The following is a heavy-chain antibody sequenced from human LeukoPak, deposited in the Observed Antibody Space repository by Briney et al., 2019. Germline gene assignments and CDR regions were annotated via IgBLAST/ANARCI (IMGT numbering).Heavy chain of an antibody. CDR2: ISYDGTNE. D-gene: IGHD3-10*01. Sequence: GGSLRLSCAASGFTFSNAWMSWVRQAPGKGLEWVAVISYDGTNEYYADSVKGRLTISRDNSKNTLYTQMNSLRPEDTAVYYCARPIDNGSGSYYFPYWGQGTLVTVSS. J-gene: IGHJ4*02. CDR3: ARPIDNGSGSYYFPY. V-gene: IGHV3-30-3*01. CDR1: GFTFSNAW.